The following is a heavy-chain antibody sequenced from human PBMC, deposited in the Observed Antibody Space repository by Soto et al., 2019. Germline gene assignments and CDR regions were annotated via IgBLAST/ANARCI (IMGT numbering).Heavy chain of an antibody. CDR3: ARDLVDIVATIPTTDDAFDI. Sequence: QVQLVESGGGVVQPGRSLRLSCAASGFTFSSYGMHWVRQAPGKGLEWVAVIWYDGSNKYYADSVKGRFTISRDNSKNTLYLQMNSLRAEDTAVYYCARDLVDIVATIPTTDDAFDIWGQGTMVTVSS. D-gene: IGHD5-12*01. V-gene: IGHV3-33*01. CDR1: GFTFSSYG. CDR2: IWYDGSNK. J-gene: IGHJ3*02.